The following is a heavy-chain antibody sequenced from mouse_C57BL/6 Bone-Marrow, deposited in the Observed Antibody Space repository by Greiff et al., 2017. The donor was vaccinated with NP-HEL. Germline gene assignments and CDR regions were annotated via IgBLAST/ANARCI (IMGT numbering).Heavy chain of an antibody. D-gene: IGHD2-3*01. Sequence: QVQLQQPGAELVRPGSSVKLSCKASGYTFTSYWMDWVKQRPGQGLEWIGNIYPSDSETHYNQKFKDKATLTVDKSSSTAYMQLSSLTSEDSAVDYCARGWFQAMDYWGQGTSVTVSS. J-gene: IGHJ4*01. CDR3: ARGWFQAMDY. CDR1: GYTFTSYW. CDR2: IYPSDSET. V-gene: IGHV1-61*01.